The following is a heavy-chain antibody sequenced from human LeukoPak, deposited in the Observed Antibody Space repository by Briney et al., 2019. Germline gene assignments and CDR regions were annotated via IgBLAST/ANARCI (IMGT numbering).Heavy chain of an antibody. CDR3: SRSRRVLCTGACYSFDY. CDR2: IRSKVYGGAT. Sequence: QPGRSLRLSRSSSGFTFGDFGMSWFRQAPGKGPEWVGFIRSKVYGGATEYAASVKGRFIISRDDSKSIAYLQMNSLETEDTAVYYCSRSRRVLCTGACYSFDYWGQGTLVTVSS. V-gene: IGHV3-49*03. J-gene: IGHJ4*02. CDR1: GFTFGDFG. D-gene: IGHD2-8*02.